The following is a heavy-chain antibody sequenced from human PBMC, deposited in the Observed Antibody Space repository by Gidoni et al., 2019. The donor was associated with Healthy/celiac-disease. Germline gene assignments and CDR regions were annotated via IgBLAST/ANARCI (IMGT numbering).Heavy chain of an antibody. V-gene: IGHV3-64*01. CDR2: ISSNGGST. D-gene: IGHD3-22*01. J-gene: IGHJ4*02. CDR1: GFTFSSYA. Sequence: EVQLVESGGGLVQPGGSLRLSCAASGFTFSSYAMHWVRQAPGKGLEYVSAISSNGGSTYYANSVKGRFTISRDNSKNTLYLQMGSLRAEDMAVYYCARGGYYDSSGYWDYWGQGTLVTVSS. CDR3: ARGGYYDSSGYWDY.